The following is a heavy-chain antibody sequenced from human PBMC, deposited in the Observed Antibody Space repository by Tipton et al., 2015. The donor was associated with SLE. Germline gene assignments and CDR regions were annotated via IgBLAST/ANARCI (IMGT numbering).Heavy chain of an antibody. CDR3: ARGELRFLEWLNYFDY. CDR1: GGSISSSSYY. J-gene: IGHJ4*02. CDR2: INYSGST. D-gene: IGHD3-3*01. Sequence: TLSLTCTVSGGSISSSSYYWSWIRQAPGKGLEWIGEINYSGSTNYNPSLKSRVTISVDTSKNQFSLKLSSVTAADTAVYYCARGELRFLEWLNYFDYWGQGTLVTVSS. V-gene: IGHV4-39*07.